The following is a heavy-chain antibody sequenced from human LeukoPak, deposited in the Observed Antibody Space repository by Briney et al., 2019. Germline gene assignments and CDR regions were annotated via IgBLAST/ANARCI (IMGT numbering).Heavy chain of an antibody. CDR3: ASTSAYHYDSSGYYYHFDY. CDR2: IYTSGST. CDR1: GGSISSYY. J-gene: IGHJ4*02. Sequence: PSETLSLTCTVSGGSISSYYWSWIRQPPGKGLEWIGRIYTSGSTNYNPSLKSRVTISVDTSKNQFSLKLSSVTAADTAVYYCASTSAYHYDSSGYYYHFDYWGQGTLVTVSS. V-gene: IGHV4-4*08. D-gene: IGHD3-22*01.